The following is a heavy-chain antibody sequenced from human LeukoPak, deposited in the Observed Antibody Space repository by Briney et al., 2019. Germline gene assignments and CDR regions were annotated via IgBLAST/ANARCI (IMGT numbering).Heavy chain of an antibody. Sequence: SETLSLTCTVSGGSISSSSYYWGWIRQPPGKGLEWIGSIYYSGSTYYNPSLKSRVTISVDTSKNQFSLKLSSVTAADTAVYYCARPDERKRITIFYDIWGQGTMVTVSS. D-gene: IGHD3-9*01. V-gene: IGHV4-39*01. CDR3: ARPDERKRITIFYDI. J-gene: IGHJ3*02. CDR1: GGSISSSSYY. CDR2: IYYSGST.